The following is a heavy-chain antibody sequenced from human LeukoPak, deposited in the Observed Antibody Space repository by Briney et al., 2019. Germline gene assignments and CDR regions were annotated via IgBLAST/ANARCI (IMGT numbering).Heavy chain of an antibody. CDR1: GFTFSSYA. Sequence: GGSLRLSCAASGFTFSSYAMHWVRQAPGKGLEWVTFIRNDGSNKYYADSVKGRFTISRDNSKNTLYLQMNSLRPEDTAVYYCARNKKGDRYTYGHDYWGQGTLVTVSS. CDR2: IRNDGSNK. CDR3: ARNKKGDRYTYGHDY. V-gene: IGHV3-30*02. D-gene: IGHD5-18*01. J-gene: IGHJ4*02.